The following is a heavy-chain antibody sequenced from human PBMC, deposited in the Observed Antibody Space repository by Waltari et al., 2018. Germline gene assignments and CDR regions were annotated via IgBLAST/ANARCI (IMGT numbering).Heavy chain of an antibody. V-gene: IGHV1-18*01. CDR1: AYSFSTYG. D-gene: IGHD6-19*01. CDR2: ISAHNGNT. J-gene: IGHJ1*01. Sequence: QAQLAQSGAEVKKPGASVTVPCKASAYSFSTYGITWVRQVPGQGLEWMGWISAHNGNTNHAQKFQDRVTLTTDTSTHTAYLEMRSLTADDTAVYYCATSVGGNMEFDNWGQGTLVTVSS. CDR3: ATSVGGNMEFDN.